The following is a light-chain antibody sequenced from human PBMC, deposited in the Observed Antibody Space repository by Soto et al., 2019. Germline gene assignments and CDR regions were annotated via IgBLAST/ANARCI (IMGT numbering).Light chain of an antibody. CDR2: GAS. CDR3: QQYNNWPPET. J-gene: IGKJ1*01. Sequence: LVEKPSPGTLSFSPGEIATLSFSTSQSVSSSYLAWYQQKPGQAPRLLIYGASSRATGIPDRFSGSGSGTDFTLTISRLEPEDFAVYYCQQYNNWPPETFGQGTKVDIK. V-gene: IGKV3-20*01. CDR1: QSVSSSY.